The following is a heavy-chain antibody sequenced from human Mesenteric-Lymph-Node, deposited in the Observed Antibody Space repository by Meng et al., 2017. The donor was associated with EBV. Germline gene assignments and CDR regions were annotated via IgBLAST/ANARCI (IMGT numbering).Heavy chain of an antibody. CDR3: ARGPYNNGSDY. J-gene: IGHJ4*02. Sequence: RSGREVRNPGDSVNISVKPSVYPCINYDIACVRQATGQGLEWMGGINPNSGNTGYIQKFQGRVTMTRDTSTNTAYTELSSLTSEDTAIYFCARGPYNNGSDYWGQGTLVTVSS. CDR2: INPNSGNT. CDR1: VYPCINYD. D-gene: IGHD2-8*01. V-gene: IGHV1-8*01.